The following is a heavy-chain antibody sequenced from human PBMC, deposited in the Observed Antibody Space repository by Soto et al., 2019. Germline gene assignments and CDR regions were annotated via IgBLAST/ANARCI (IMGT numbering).Heavy chain of an antibody. CDR2: FDPEDGET. CDR3: ATGRHGYDYGYNWFDP. Sequence: ASVKVSCKVSGYTLTELSMHWVRQAPGKGLEWMGGFDPEDGETIYAQKFQGRVTMTEDTSTDTAYMELSSLRSEDTAVYYCATGRHGYDYGYNWFDPWAREPWSPSPQ. D-gene: IGHD5-12*01. CDR1: GYTLTELS. J-gene: IGHJ5*02. V-gene: IGHV1-24*01.